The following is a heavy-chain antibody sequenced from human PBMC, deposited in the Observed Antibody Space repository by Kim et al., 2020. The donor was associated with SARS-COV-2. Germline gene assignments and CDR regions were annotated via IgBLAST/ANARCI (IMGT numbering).Heavy chain of an antibody. Sequence: GSLRLSCAASGFTFSSYSMNWVRQAPGKGLEWVSSISSSSSYIYYAYSVKGRFTISRDNAKNSLYLQMNSLRAEDTAVYYCAREKHLGYYYGMDVWGQGTTVTVSS. CDR3: AREKHLGYYYGMDV. CDR2: ISSSSSYI. CDR1: GFTFSSYS. J-gene: IGHJ6*02. D-gene: IGHD3-10*01. V-gene: IGHV3-21*01.